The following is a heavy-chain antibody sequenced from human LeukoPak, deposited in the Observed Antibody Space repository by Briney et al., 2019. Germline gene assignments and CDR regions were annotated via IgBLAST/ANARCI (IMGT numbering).Heavy chain of an antibody. J-gene: IGHJ5*02. CDR2: IIPIFGTA. D-gene: IGHD6-13*01. CDR3: ARTRTYSSSWYDWFDP. V-gene: IGHV1-69*06. CDR1: GGTFSSYA. Sequence: SVKVSCKASGGTFSSYAISWVRQAPGQGLEWMGGIIPIFGTANYAQKFQGRVTITADKSTSTAYMELSSLRSEDTAVYYCARTRTYSSSWYDWFDPWGQGTLVTVSS.